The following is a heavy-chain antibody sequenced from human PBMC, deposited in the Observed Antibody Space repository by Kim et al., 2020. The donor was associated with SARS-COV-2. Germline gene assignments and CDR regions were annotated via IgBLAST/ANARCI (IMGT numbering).Heavy chain of an antibody. D-gene: IGHD2-21*02. V-gene: IGHV1-69*13. Sequence: SVKVSCKASGGTFSSYAISWVRQAPGQGLEWMGGIIPIFGTANYAQKFQGRVTITADESTSTAYMELSSLRSEDTAVYYCARVRDCGGDCYRGGYYYGMDVWGQGTTVTVSS. CDR3: ARVRDCGGDCYRGGYYYGMDV. J-gene: IGHJ6*02. CDR2: IIPIFGTA. CDR1: GGTFSSYA.